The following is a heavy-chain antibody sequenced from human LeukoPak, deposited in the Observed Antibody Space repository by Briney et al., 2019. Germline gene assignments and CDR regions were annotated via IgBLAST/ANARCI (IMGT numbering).Heavy chain of an antibody. CDR2: ISGSGGST. CDR1: GFTFSSYA. J-gene: IGHJ3*02. D-gene: IGHD3-22*01. Sequence: GGSLRLSCAASGFTFSSYAMSWVRQAPGKGLEWVSAISGSGGSTYYADSVTGRFTISRDNSKNTLYLQMNSLRAEDTAVYYCAKDRYYYDSSGYYAPDAFDIWGQGTMVTVSS. V-gene: IGHV3-23*01. CDR3: AKDRYYYDSSGYYAPDAFDI.